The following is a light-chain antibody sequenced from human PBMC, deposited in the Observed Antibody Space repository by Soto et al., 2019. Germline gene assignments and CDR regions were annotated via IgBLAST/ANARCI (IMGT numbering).Light chain of an antibody. CDR3: QLRDNWPQT. J-gene: IGKJ1*01. V-gene: IGKV3-11*01. Sequence: EIGLPQSPAILSLSPGERATLSCRATHSIGTYLAWYQHKPGQAPRLLIYDASNRATGIPARFSGGGSGTDFTLTISSLEPEDFAVYFCQLRDNWPQTIGQATKVEIK. CDR2: DAS. CDR1: HSIGTY.